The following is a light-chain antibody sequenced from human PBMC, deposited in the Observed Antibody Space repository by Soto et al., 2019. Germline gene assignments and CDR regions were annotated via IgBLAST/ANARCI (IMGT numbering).Light chain of an antibody. V-gene: IGKV3-15*01. CDR2: GAF. CDR3: QQYNNWPRT. Sequence: EIVMTQSPATLSLSPGERATLSCRASQSVSNNYLAWYQQKPGQAPRLLIYGAFTRATGIPARFSGSGSGTEFTLTISSLQSEDFAVYYCQQYNNWPRTFGQGTKVDIK. J-gene: IGKJ1*01. CDR1: QSVSNN.